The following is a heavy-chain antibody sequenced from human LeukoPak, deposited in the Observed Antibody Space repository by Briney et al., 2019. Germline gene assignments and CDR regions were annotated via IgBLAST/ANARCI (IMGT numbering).Heavy chain of an antibody. V-gene: IGHV4-34*01. J-gene: IGHJ5*02. D-gene: IGHD6-6*01. Sequence: PSETLSLTCAVYGGSFSGYYWSWLRQPPGKGLEWLGEINHSGSTNYNPSLKSRVTISVDTSKNQFSLKLSSVTAADTAVYYCARDRSSSPAGGIDPWGQGTLVTVSS. CDR3: ARDRSSSPAGGIDP. CDR2: INHSGST. CDR1: GGSFSGYY.